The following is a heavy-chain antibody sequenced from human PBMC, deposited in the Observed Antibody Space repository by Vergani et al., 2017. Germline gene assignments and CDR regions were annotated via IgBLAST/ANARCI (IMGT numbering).Heavy chain of an antibody. CDR2: ISGSGGST. J-gene: IGHJ4*02. CDR1: GFTFSSNA. CDR3: AKAAVTTISLFDY. Sequence: EVLLLESGGGLVQLGGSLRLSCVASGFTFSSNAMSWVPQAPGKGLEGVSSISGSGGSTYYADSVKGRFTISRDNPKNTLYLQMNSLRAEDSAIYYCAKAAVTTISLFDYWGQGTLVTVSS. V-gene: IGHV3-23*01. D-gene: IGHD5-12*01.